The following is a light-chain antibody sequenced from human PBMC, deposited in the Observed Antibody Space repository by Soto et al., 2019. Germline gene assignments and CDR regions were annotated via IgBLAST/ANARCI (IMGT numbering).Light chain of an antibody. J-gene: IGLJ1*01. V-gene: IGLV2-14*01. CDR1: SSDIGGYNF. Sequence: QSALTQPASVAGSPGQSITIACTGTSSDIGGYNFVSWYQQHPGKAPKLLIYDVGNRPSGVSNRFSGSKSGNTASLTISGLQAEDEAHYYCNSYRTVSTYVFGTGTKLTVL. CDR3: NSYRTVSTYV. CDR2: DVG.